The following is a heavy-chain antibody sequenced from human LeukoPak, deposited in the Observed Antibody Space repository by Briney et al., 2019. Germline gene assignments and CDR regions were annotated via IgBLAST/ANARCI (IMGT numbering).Heavy chain of an antibody. CDR3: SKRIYSSGWSYFDY. CDR2: LSGSGITT. Sequence: GGSLRLSCAASGFTFSNSAMSWVRQAPGKGLEWVSTLSGSGITTYYADSVKGRFTISRDNSKNTLYLQMNSLRAEDTAVYYCSKRIYSSGWSYFDYWGHGTLVTVSS. V-gene: IGHV3-23*01. CDR1: GFTFSNSA. D-gene: IGHD6-19*01. J-gene: IGHJ4*01.